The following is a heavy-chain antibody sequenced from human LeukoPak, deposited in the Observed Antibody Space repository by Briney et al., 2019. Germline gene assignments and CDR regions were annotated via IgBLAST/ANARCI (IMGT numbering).Heavy chain of an antibody. D-gene: IGHD2-2*02. CDR1: GFTFDDYG. CDR2: INWNGGST. Sequence: GGSLRLSCAASGFTFDDYGMSWVRQIPGKGLEWVSGINWNGGSTGHADSVKGRFTISRDNAKNSLYLEMNSLRAEDTALYHCARGRRNCSSTSCYTPYYFDYWGQGTLVTVSS. CDR3: ARGRRNCSSTSCYTPYYFDY. J-gene: IGHJ4*02. V-gene: IGHV3-20*01.